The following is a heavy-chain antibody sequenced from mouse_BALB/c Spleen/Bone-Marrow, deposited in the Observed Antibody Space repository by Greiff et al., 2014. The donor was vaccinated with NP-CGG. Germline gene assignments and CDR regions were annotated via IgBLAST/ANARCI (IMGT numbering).Heavy chain of an antibody. V-gene: IGHV1-14*01. CDR3: ARSLLRADY. Sequence: EVKLVESGPELVKPGASAKMSCKASGYTFTRYVMYWVKQKPGQGLEWIGYINPYNDGTKYNEKFKGRATLTSDKSSSTAYMELSSLTSEDSAVYYCARSLLRADYWGQGTSVTVSS. CDR2: INPYNDGT. D-gene: IGHD1-1*01. J-gene: IGHJ4*01. CDR1: GYTFTRYV.